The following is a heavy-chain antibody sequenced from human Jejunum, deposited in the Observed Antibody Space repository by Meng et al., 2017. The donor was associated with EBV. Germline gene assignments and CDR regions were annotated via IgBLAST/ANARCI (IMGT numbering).Heavy chain of an antibody. D-gene: IGHD2-21*02. J-gene: IGHJ4*02. CDR1: GDSIDSRNW. CDR2: IYYSGST. Sequence: QVRLQVSGPGLVKPSGTLSLTCAVSGDSIDSRNWWSWVRQSPERGLEWIGEIYYSGSTNYNPSLKSRVTILVDRSENHFSLHLSSVTAADTAVYYCVRGGDYCLVYWGQGTLVTASS. CDR3: VRGGDYCLVY. V-gene: IGHV4-4*02.